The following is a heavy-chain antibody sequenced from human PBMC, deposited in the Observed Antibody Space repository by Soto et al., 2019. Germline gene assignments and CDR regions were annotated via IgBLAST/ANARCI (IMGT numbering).Heavy chain of an antibody. J-gene: IGHJ4*01. D-gene: IGHD3-3*01. CDR2: VSHDGSQR. CDR1: GFTFSSYT. V-gene: IGHV3-30-3*01. Sequence: GGSLRLSCAASGFTFSSYTMHWVRQAPGKGLEWVAVVSHDGSQRYAADSVKGRFTASRDNSKSTLFLQMDSLRGEDTALYYCAKDSGTIYGVINYPFVYWGHGTLVTVSS. CDR3: AKDSGTIYGVINYPFVY.